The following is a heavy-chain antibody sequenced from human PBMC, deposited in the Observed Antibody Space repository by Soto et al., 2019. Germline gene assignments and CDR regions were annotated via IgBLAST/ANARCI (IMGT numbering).Heavy chain of an antibody. J-gene: IGHJ4*02. CDR3: ARIPSTGPYYFDY. V-gene: IGHV5-51*01. Sequence: PGESLKISCKASGYTFTTYWIGWVRQMPGKGLEWMGIIYPGDSDTRYSPSFQGQVTISADESISTAYLQWSSLKASDTAIYYCARIPSTGPYYFDYWGQGTLVTVSS. CDR1: GYTFTTYW. CDR2: IYPGDSDT. D-gene: IGHD1-1*01.